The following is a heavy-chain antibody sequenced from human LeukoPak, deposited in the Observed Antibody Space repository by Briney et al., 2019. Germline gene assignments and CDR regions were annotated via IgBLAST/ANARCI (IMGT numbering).Heavy chain of an antibody. CDR2: ISAYNGNT. CDR3: ARDVGDIVTIPAATSVS. D-gene: IGHD2-2*01. J-gene: IGHJ5*02. CDR1: GYTFSSYG. Sequence: GASVKVSCKASGYTFSSYGISWVRQAPGQGLEWMGWISAYNGNTNYAQMLQGRVTMTTDTSTSTAYMEVRSLRSDDTAMYYCARDVGDIVTIPAATSVSWGQGTLVTVSS. V-gene: IGHV1-18*01.